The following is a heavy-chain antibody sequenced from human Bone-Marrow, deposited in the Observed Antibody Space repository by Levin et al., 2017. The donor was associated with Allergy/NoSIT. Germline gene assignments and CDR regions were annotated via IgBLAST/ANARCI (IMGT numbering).Heavy chain of an antibody. V-gene: IGHV3-53*01. Sequence: SCAASGFSVSDYYMNWVRQPPGQGLQWVSINYNDGSTYFADSVKGRITISRDNSKNTLFLQLDSLTAEDTAVYYCARTDFGLGHYIDSWGQGTLVTVSS. CDR1: GFSVSDYY. CDR2: NYNDGST. CDR3: ARTDFGLGHYIDS. J-gene: IGHJ4*02. D-gene: IGHD3/OR15-3a*01.